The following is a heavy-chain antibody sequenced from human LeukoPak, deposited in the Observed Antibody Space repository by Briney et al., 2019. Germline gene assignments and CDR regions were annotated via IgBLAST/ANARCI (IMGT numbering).Heavy chain of an antibody. V-gene: IGHV3-9*01. CDR2: ISWNSGSI. J-gene: IGHJ4*02. D-gene: IGHD2-2*01. CDR1: GFTFDDYA. CDR3: AKDMASSHPGGIFDY. Sequence: PGGSLRLSCAASGFTFDDYAMHWVRQAPGKGLEWVSGISWNSGSIGYADSVKGRFTISRDNAKNSLYLQMNSLRAEDTALYYCAKDMASSHPGGIFDYWGQGTLVTVSS.